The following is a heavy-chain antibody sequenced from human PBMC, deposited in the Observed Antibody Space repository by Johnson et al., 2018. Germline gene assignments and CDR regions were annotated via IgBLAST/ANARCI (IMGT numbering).Heavy chain of an antibody. J-gene: IGHJ6*03. D-gene: IGHD3-10*01. V-gene: IGHV3-20*01. CDR2: INWHGGST. CDR3: AKARGYYGSGSYSGRYYYMDV. CDR1: GFTFDDYG. Sequence: VQLVQSGGGVVRPGGSLRLSCVASGFTFDDYGMSWVRQAPGKGLEWVSGINWHGGSTGYAAAVKGRFTISRDNANKSLYLQMNSLTAEETALYHCAKARGYYGSGSYSGRYYYMDVWGKGTTVTVSS.